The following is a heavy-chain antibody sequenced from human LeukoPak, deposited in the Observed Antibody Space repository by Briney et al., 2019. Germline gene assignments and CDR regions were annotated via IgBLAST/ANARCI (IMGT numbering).Heavy chain of an antibody. D-gene: IGHD6-19*01. CDR1: GFTFSSYA. CDR3: ARVSSSGWYDLDY. J-gene: IGHJ4*02. Sequence: GGSLRLSCAASGFTFSSYAMHWVRQAPGKGLEWVAVITYDGSNKYYADSVKGRFAISRDNSKNTLYLQMNSLRAEDTAVYYCARVSSSGWYDLDYWGQGTLVTVSS. CDR2: ITYDGSNK. V-gene: IGHV3-30*09.